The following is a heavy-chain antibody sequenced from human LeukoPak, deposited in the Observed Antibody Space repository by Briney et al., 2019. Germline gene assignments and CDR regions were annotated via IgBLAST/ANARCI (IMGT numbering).Heavy chain of an antibody. CDR1: GGSFSGYH. Sequence: SETLSLTCAVYGGSFSGYHWSWIRQPPGKGLEWIGEINHRGSTNYNPSLKSRVTMSVDTSKNQFSLKLSSVTAADTAVYYCARGWGIAAYYFDYWGQGTLVTVSS. CDR2: INHRGST. V-gene: IGHV4-34*01. CDR3: ARGWGIAAYYFDY. J-gene: IGHJ4*02. D-gene: IGHD6-25*01.